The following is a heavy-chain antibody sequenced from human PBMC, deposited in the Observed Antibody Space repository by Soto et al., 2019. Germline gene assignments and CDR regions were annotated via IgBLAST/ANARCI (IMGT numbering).Heavy chain of an antibody. CDR2: IIPIFGTA. J-gene: IGHJ5*02. CDR1: GGTFSSYA. V-gene: IGHV1-69*13. CDR3: AQYSSFPGWFDP. D-gene: IGHD6-6*01. Sequence: SVKVSCKASGGTFSSYAISWVRQAPGQGLEWMGGIIPIFGTANYAQKFQGRVTITADESTSTAYMELSSLRSEDTAVYYCAQYSSFPGWFDPWGQGTLVTVSS.